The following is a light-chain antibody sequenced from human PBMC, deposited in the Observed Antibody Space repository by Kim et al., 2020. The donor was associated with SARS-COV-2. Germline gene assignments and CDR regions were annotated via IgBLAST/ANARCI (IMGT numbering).Light chain of an antibody. CDR3: KQSYSTPFT. J-gene: IGKJ4*01. Sequence: DIQMTQSPSSLSASVGDRVTITCRASQSISSYLNWYQQKPGKAPMLLIYAASSLQSGVPSRFSGSGSGTDFTLTISSLQPEDFATYYCKQSYSTPFTFGGGTKLEI. CDR1: QSISSY. CDR2: AAS. V-gene: IGKV1-39*01.